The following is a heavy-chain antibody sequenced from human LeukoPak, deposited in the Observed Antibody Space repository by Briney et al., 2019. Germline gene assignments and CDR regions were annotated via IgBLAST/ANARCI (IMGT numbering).Heavy chain of an antibody. CDR2: IYHSGST. Sequence: SQTLSLTCAVSGGSISSGGYSWSWIRQPPGKGLEWIGYIYHSGSTYYNPTLKSRVTISVDRSKDQFSLKLSSVTAADTAVYYCAGSTYYYDSSGYDYWGQGTLVTVSS. D-gene: IGHD3-22*01. J-gene: IGHJ4*02. CDR3: AGSTYYYDSSGYDY. V-gene: IGHV4-30-2*01. CDR1: GGSISSGGYS.